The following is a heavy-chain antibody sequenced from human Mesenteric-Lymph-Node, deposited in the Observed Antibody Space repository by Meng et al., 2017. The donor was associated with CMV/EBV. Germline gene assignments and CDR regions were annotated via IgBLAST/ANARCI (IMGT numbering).Heavy chain of an antibody. D-gene: IGHD3-3*01. J-gene: IGHJ4*02. CDR2: IWYDGSNK. V-gene: IGHV3-33*06. CDR1: GITLSSCG. Sequence: GESLKISCAASGITLSSCGMQWVRQAPGKGLEWVAVIWYDGSNKNYADSVKGRFTISRDNSRNTLYLQMNSLRVEDTAVYYCAKDPNDYDFWSNYSKWAYWGQGTLVTVSS. CDR3: AKDPNDYDFWSNYSKWAY.